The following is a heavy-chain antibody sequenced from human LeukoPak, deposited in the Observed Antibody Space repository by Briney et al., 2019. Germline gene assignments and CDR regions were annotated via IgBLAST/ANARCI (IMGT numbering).Heavy chain of an antibody. V-gene: IGHV3-23*01. CDR1: GFTFTSYS. CDR2: TSDRGDYT. Sequence: GGSLRFSCAASGFTFTSYSMSWVRQAPGKGLEWVSGTSDRGDYTYYADSVKGQFTISRDNSKNTLYLQMNSLRAEDTALYFCAKKAQYNGNYPLDYWGQGTLVTVSS. D-gene: IGHD1-26*01. J-gene: IGHJ4*02. CDR3: AKKAQYNGNYPLDY.